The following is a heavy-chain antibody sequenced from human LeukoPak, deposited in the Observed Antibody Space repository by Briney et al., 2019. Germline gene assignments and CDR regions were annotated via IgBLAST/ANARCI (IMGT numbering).Heavy chain of an antibody. Sequence: PGGSLRLSCAVSGFTFSSYAMSWVRQAPGKGLEWVSAISSSGGYTFYADSVKGRFTISRDNSKNTLYLQMNSLRAEDMAVYYCSKPRYSSGWYRYYFDYWGQGTLVTVSS. J-gene: IGHJ4*02. CDR3: SKPRYSSGWYRYYFDY. D-gene: IGHD6-19*01. V-gene: IGHV3-23*01. CDR2: ISSSGGYT. CDR1: GFTFSSYA.